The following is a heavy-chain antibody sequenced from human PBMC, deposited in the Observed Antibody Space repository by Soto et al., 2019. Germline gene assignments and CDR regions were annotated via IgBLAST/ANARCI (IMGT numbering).Heavy chain of an antibody. CDR3: ARFFDS. CDR1: GGSISSSSYY. V-gene: IGHV4-61*05. J-gene: IGHJ4*02. Sequence: SETLSLTCTVSGGSISSSSYYWGWIRQPPGKGLEWIGYIYYSGSTNYNPSLKSRVTISVDTSKNQFSLKLSSVTAADTAVYYCARFFDSWGQGTLVTVSS. CDR2: IYYSGST.